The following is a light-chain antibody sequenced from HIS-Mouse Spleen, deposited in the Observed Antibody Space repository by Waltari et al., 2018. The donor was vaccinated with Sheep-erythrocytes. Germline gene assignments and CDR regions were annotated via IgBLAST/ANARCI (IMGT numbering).Light chain of an antibody. V-gene: IGLV3-10*01. CDR3: YSTDSSGNHWV. Sequence: SYELTQPPSVSVSPGQTARITCSGGALPKKYAYWYQQTSGQPPVLVIYEDSKRPSGIPERFYGSSSGTMASLTISGAQVGDDADYYCYSTDSSGNHWVFGRGTKLTVL. J-gene: IGLJ3*02. CDR2: EDS. CDR1: ALPKKY.